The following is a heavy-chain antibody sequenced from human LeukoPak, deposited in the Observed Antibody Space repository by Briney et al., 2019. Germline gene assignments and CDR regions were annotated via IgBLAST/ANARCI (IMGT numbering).Heavy chain of an antibody. J-gene: IGHJ4*02. CDR1: GGSIRSYY. V-gene: IGHV4-4*07. D-gene: IGHD3-10*01. CDR3: ARSLWFGDIAAPFDY. Sequence: SETLSLTCTVSGGSIRSYYWSWIRQPAGKGLEWIGRIYGSGTITYNPSLKSRVTMSVDTSKNQFSLKLSSVTAADTAVYYCARSLWFGDIAAPFDYWGQGTLVTVSS. CDR2: IYGSGTI.